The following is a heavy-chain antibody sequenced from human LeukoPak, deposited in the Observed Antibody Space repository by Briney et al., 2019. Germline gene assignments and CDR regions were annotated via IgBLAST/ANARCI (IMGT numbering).Heavy chain of an antibody. Sequence: PGGSLRLSCAASGFTFSSYGMHRVRQAPGKGLEWVAVISYDGSNKYYADSVKGRFTISRDNSKNTLYLQMNSLRAEDTAVYYCAKGDGPLDGMDVWGQGTTVTVSS. J-gene: IGHJ6*02. CDR1: GFTFSSYG. CDR2: ISYDGSNK. V-gene: IGHV3-30*18. D-gene: IGHD5-24*01. CDR3: AKGDGPLDGMDV.